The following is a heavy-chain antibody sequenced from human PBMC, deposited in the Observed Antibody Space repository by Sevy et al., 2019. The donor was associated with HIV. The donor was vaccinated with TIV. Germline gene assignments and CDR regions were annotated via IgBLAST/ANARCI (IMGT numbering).Heavy chain of an antibody. Sequence: GGSLRLSCVASGFTFPIYSVLWVRQGPGKGLEWLTLISYDGNYKYYADSVKGRFTISRDNSNNILYLQMSSLRVEDTALYFCARVAVEYCTNDCYHRFDHWGLGTLVTVSS. V-gene: IGHV3-30*04. J-gene: IGHJ4*02. D-gene: IGHD2-8*01. CDR3: ARVAVEYCTNDCYHRFDH. CDR1: GFTFPIYS. CDR2: ISYDGNYK.